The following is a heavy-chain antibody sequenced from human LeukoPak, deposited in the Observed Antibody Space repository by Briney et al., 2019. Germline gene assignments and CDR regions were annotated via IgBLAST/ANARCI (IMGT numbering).Heavy chain of an antibody. V-gene: IGHV1-3*01. CDR3: ALEGYSYGWDY. J-gene: IGHJ4*02. CDR1: GYTFTSYA. D-gene: IGHD5-18*01. Sequence: AASVKVSCKASGYTFTSYAMHWVRQAPGQRLEWMGWINAVNGNTKYSQKFQGRVTITRDTSASTAYMELSSLRSEDTAVYYCALEGYSYGWDYWGQGTLVTVSS. CDR2: INAVNGNT.